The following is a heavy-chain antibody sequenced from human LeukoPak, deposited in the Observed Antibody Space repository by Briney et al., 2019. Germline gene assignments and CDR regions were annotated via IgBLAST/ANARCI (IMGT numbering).Heavy chain of an antibody. CDR2: INIDGRST. D-gene: IGHD6-19*01. CDR3: ARGRRVAGTVSYYGMAV. Sequence: PGGCLRLSCAASGLTFSSYWMHWVRQAPGKGLVWVLGINIDGRSTSYADSGKGRFTVSRDNAKHRLYLQADRERAEDAAVYYCARGRRVAGTVSYYGMAVWGQGTPVSASS. CDR1: GLTFSSYW. J-gene: IGHJ6*02. V-gene: IGHV3-74*01.